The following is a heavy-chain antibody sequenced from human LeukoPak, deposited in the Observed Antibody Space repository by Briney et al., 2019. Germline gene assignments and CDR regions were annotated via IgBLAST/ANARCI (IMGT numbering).Heavy chain of an antibody. D-gene: IGHD3-22*01. Sequence: GRFLRLSCAASGFTFSSYGMHWVRQAPGKGLEWVAVISYDGSNKYYADSVKGRFTISRDNSKNTLYLQMNSLRAEDTAVYYCAKDGVKGYDSSGYYYYYYGMDVWGQGTTVTVSS. J-gene: IGHJ6*02. CDR3: AKDGVKGYDSSGYYYYYYGMDV. CDR1: GFTFSSYG. V-gene: IGHV3-30*18. CDR2: ISYDGSNK.